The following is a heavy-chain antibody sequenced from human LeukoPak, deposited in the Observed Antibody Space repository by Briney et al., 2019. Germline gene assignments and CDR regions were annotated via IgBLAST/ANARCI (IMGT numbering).Heavy chain of an antibody. Sequence: PGGSLRLSCAASGFTFSSYWMSWVRQAPGKGLEWVANIKKDGSEKYYVDSVRGRFTISRDNAKNSLSLQMNSLRVEDTAVYYCARDHGSGSYWEGFDPWGQGTLVTVSS. J-gene: IGHJ5*02. CDR3: ARDHGSGSYWEGFDP. V-gene: IGHV3-7*01. CDR1: GFTFSSYW. CDR2: IKKDGSEK. D-gene: IGHD3-10*01.